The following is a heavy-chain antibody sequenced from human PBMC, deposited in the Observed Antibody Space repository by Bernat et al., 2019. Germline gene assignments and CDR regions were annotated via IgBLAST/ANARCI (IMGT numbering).Heavy chain of an antibody. CDR2: ISGSGGST. J-gene: IGHJ4*02. CDR1: EFTFSSYA. Sequence: EVQLLESGGGLVQPGGSLRLSCAASEFTFSSYAMSWVRQAPGKGLEWVSGISGSGGSTYYADSVKGRFTISRDNSKNTLFLQMNSLRAEDTAVYYWATTKVVGATMGEAGWGQGTLVTVSS. V-gene: IGHV3-23*01. D-gene: IGHD1-26*01. CDR3: ATTKVVGATMGEAG.